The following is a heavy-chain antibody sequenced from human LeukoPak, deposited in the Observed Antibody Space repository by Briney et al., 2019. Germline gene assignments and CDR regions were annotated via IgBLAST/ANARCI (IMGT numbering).Heavy chain of an antibody. CDR1: GDSISRSNW. CDR3: ARHSSGWYTS. J-gene: IGHJ5*02. D-gene: IGHD6-19*01. Sequence: SETLSLTCAVSGDSISRSNWWSWVRQPPGKGLDWIGEIYHSGNTNYNPSLKSRVTISLDKSKNQFSLRLSSVTAADTAMYYCARHSSGWYTSWGQGTLVTVSS. V-gene: IGHV4-4*02. CDR2: IYHSGNT.